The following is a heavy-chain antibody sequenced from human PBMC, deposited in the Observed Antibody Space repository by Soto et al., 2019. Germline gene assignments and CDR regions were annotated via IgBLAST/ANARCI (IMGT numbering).Heavy chain of an antibody. Sequence: SVTLSLTCTVSGVSISNGGYYWRWIRQHPGKGLEWIGYIYYSGSTYYNPSLKSRVTISVDTSKNQFSLKLSSVTAADTAVYYCARDHWFGELLMGWDYYYYGMDVWGQGTTVTVSS. CDR1: GVSISNGGYY. J-gene: IGHJ6*02. V-gene: IGHV4-31*02. D-gene: IGHD3-10*01. CDR3: ARDHWFGELLMGWDYYYYGMDV. CDR2: IYYSGST.